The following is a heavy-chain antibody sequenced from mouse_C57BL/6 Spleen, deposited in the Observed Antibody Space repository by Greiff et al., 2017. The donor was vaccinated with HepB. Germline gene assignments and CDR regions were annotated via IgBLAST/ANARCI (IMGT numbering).Heavy chain of an antibody. Sequence: QVQLQQPGAELVKPGASVKVSCKASGYTFTSYWMHWVKQRPGQGLEWIGRIHPSDSDTNYNQKFKGKATLTVDKSSSTAYMQRSSLTSEDSAVYYCAILYYYGSSPGAYWGQGTLVTVSA. CDR3: AILYYYGSSPGAY. J-gene: IGHJ3*01. CDR1: GYTFTSYW. CDR2: IHPSDSDT. D-gene: IGHD1-1*01. V-gene: IGHV1-74*01.